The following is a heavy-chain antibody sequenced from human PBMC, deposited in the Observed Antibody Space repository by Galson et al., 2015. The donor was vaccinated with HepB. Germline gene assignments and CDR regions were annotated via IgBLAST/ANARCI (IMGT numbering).Heavy chain of an antibody. CDR1: GFTFSSYA. J-gene: IGHJ3*02. V-gene: IGHV3-30-3*01. CDR3: ARLIGSGSRGEGAFDI. CDR2: ISYDGSNK. D-gene: IGHD3-10*01. Sequence: SLRLSCAASGFTFSSYAMHWVRQAPGKGLEWVAVISYDGSNKYYADSVKGRFTISRDNSKNTLYLQMNSLRAEDTAVYYCARLIGSGSRGEGAFDIWGQGTMVTVSS.